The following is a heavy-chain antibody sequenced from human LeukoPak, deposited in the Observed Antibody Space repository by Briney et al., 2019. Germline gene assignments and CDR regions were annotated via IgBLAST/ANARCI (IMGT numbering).Heavy chain of an antibody. CDR1: GFTFSSYS. Sequence: GGSLRLSCAASGFTFSSYSMNWVRQAPGKGLEWVSSISSSSSTIYSADSVKGRFTISRDNAKSSLYLQMNSLRAEDTAVYYCARADYYDSSGYPDYWGQGTLVTVSS. D-gene: IGHD3-22*01. CDR2: ISSSSSTI. J-gene: IGHJ4*02. CDR3: ARADYYDSSGYPDY. V-gene: IGHV3-21*04.